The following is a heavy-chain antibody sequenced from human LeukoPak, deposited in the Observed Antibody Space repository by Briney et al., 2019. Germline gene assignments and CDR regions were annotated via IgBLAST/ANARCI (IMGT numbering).Heavy chain of an antibody. J-gene: IGHJ4*02. V-gene: IGHV3-7*04. Sequence: PGRSLRLSCAASGFTFSNYWMSWVRQAPGKGLEWVANIKEDGSEKNYVDSVKGRFTISRDNAKNSLYLQMNSLRVEDTAVYYCARKYSGYDYGYWGQGTLVTVSS. CDR1: GFTFSNYW. D-gene: IGHD5-12*01. CDR2: IKEDGSEK. CDR3: ARKYSGYDYGY.